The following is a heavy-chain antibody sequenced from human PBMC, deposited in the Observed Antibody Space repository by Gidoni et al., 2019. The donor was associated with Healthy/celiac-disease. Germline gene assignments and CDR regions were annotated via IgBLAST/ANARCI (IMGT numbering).Heavy chain of an antibody. Sequence: QVQLQQSGPGLVKPSQTLSLTCAISGDSVSSNSAAWNWIRQSPSRGLEWLGRTYYRSKWYNDYAVSVKSRITINPDTSKNQFSLQLNSVTPEDTAVYYCARDGPLNYDILTGYYMSYYGMDVWGQGTTVTVSS. CDR3: ARDGPLNYDILTGYYMSYYGMDV. D-gene: IGHD3-9*01. CDR2: TYYRSKWYN. J-gene: IGHJ6*02. V-gene: IGHV6-1*01. CDR1: GDSVSSNSAA.